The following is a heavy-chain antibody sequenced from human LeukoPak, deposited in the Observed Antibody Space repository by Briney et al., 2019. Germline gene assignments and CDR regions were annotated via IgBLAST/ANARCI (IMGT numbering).Heavy chain of an antibody. D-gene: IGHD3-10*01. Sequence: GGSLRLSCAASGFTFSDYYMSWIRQAPGKGLEWVSVIYSGGSTYYADSVKGRFTISRDNSKNTLSLQMNSLRAEDTAVYYCARDRDANWFDPWGQGTLVTVSS. CDR1: GFTFSDYY. CDR3: ARDRDANWFDP. J-gene: IGHJ5*02. CDR2: IYSGGST. V-gene: IGHV3-53*01.